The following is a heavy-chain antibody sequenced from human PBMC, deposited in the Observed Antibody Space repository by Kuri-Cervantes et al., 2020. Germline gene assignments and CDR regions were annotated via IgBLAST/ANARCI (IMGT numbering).Heavy chain of an antibody. Sequence: ASVKVSCKVSGYTLTGLSMRWVRQAPGKGLEWMGGFDPEDGETIYAQKFQGRVTMTEDTSTDTAYMELSSLRSEDTAVYYCATRPRDYYDSSGYLGWGQGTLVTVSS. J-gene: IGHJ4*02. CDR3: ATRPRDYYDSSGYLG. D-gene: IGHD3-22*01. CDR2: FDPEDGET. CDR1: GYTLTGLS. V-gene: IGHV1-24*01.